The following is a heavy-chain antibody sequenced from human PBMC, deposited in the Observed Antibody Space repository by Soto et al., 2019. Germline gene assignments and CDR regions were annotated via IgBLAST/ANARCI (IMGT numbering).Heavy chain of an antibody. V-gene: IGHV3-21*01. Sequence: GGSLRLSCAASGFTFSSYSMNWVRQAPGKGLEWVSSISSSSSYIYYADSVKGRFTISRDNAKNTLYLQMNSLRAEDTAVYYCARDARDFWSGYYTPFDYWGQGTLVTVSS. J-gene: IGHJ4*02. CDR3: ARDARDFWSGYYTPFDY. CDR2: ISSSSSYI. D-gene: IGHD3-3*01. CDR1: GFTFSSYS.